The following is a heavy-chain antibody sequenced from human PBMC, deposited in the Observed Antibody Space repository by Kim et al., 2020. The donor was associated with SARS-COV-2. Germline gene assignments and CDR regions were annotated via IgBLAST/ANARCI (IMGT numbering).Heavy chain of an antibody. Sequence: SETLSLTCTVSGGSISSSSYYWGWIRQPPGKGLEWSGSIYYSGSTYYNPSLKSRVTISVDTSKNQFSLTLSSVTAADTAVYYCARHEYCSGGSCWIYYYFYYGMDVCGQGTTVTVSS. CDR1: GGSISSSSYY. CDR3: ARHEYCSGGSCWIYYYFYYGMDV. V-gene: IGHV4-39*01. CDR2: IYYSGST. D-gene: IGHD2-15*01. J-gene: IGHJ6*02.